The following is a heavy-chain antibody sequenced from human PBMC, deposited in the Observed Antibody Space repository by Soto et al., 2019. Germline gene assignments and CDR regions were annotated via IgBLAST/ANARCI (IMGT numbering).Heavy chain of an antibody. D-gene: IGHD6-19*01. J-gene: IGHJ4*02. V-gene: IGHV3-30*18. CDR3: AKGGRQWLVTSDFNY. Sequence: VQLVESGGGVVQPGRSLRLSCAASGLTFSDYAMHWVRQAPGKGLEWVAVVSHDGRNTHYADSVKGRLTISRDSSKNTVSLEMTSLRAEDTAVYYCAKGGRQWLVTSDFNYWGQGALVTVSS. CDR1: GLTFSDYA. CDR2: VSHDGRNT.